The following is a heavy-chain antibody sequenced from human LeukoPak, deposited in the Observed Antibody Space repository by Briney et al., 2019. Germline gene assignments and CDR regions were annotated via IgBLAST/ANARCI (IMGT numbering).Heavy chain of an antibody. Sequence: PGGSVRLSCAASGFTFTSYGMHGARQATGKGLEWGAVISYDGSNKYYADSVKGRFTISRDTSKNTLYLQMNSLRVEDTAVYYCAKAPALDNSGFLGDWGQGTLVTVFS. CDR2: ISYDGSNK. CDR3: AKAPALDNSGFLGD. D-gene: IGHD6-19*01. J-gene: IGHJ4*02. CDR1: GFTFTSYG. V-gene: IGHV3-30*18.